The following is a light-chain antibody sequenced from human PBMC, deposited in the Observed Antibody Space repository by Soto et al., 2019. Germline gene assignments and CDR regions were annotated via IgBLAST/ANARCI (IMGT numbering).Light chain of an antibody. V-gene: IGKV1-5*03. J-gene: IGKJ4*01. Sequence: DFQMTQSPSSLSASLGDRVTFTCRASQDIGTYLAWYQQKPGKAPKLLIYKTSTLESGVPSRFSGSGSGTEFTLTISSLQPDDFATYYCQQYNSNPLTFGGGTKVEIK. CDR3: QQYNSNPLT. CDR2: KTS. CDR1: QDIGTY.